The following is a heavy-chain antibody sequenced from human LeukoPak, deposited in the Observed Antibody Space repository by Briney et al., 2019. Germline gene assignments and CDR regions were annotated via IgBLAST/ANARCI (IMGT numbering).Heavy chain of an antibody. CDR2: IYYSGTT. D-gene: IGHD2-15*01. J-gene: IGHJ3*02. Sequence: PSETLSLTCTVSGGSIGGSPYYWGWIRQPPGKGLEWIGSIYYSGTTYHNPSLKSRVTISVDTSKNQFSLKLSSVTAADTAVYYCARGACSGGSCYDSRGAFDIWGQGTMVTVSS. CDR3: ARGACSGGSCYDSRGAFDI. V-gene: IGHV4-39*07. CDR1: GGSIGGSPYY.